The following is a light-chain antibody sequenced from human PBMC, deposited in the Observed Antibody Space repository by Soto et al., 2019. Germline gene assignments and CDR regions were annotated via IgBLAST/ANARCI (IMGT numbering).Light chain of an antibody. CDR3: QSYDRSLSGWV. J-gene: IGLJ3*02. V-gene: IGLV1-40*01. Sequence: QSVLTQPPSVSGAPGQRVTISCTGSSSNIGAGYDVHWYQQLPGTAPKLLIYGNSKRPSGVPDRFSGSKSGTSASLAITGRQADDDADYYCQSYDRSLSGWVFGGGTKLTVL. CDR2: GNS. CDR1: SSNIGAGYD.